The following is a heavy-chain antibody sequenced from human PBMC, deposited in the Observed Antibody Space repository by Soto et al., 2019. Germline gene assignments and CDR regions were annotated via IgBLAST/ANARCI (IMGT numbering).Heavy chain of an antibody. V-gene: IGHV2-5*02. CDR2: TYWDDDK. CDR3: AHSWGCILTGYYVNFGY. D-gene: IGHD3-9*01. J-gene: IGHJ4*02. CDR1: GFSLSTSGVG. Sequence: QITLKESRPTLVKPTQTLTLTCTFSGFSLSTSGVGVGWIRQPPGKALEWIALTYWDDDKRYRPSLKSRLTLTKDTSKNQVVLTRTNMDPVDTATYYCAHSWGCILTGYYVNFGYWCEGTLVTVSS.